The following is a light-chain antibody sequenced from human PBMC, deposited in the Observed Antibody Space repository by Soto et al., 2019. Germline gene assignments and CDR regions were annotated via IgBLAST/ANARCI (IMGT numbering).Light chain of an antibody. J-gene: IGKJ5*01. CDR3: QQRSNWLIT. CDR2: EAS. V-gene: IGKV3-11*01. CDR1: QSVSSY. Sequence: EIVLTRSPATLYLSPGERATLSCRASQSVSSYLAWYQQKPGQAPRLLIYEASNRATGIPARFSGSGSGTDFTLTISSLEPEDFAVYYCQQRSNWLITFGQGTRLEIK.